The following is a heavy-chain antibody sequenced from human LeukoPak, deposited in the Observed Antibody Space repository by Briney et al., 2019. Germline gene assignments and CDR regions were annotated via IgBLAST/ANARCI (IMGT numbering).Heavy chain of an antibody. CDR1: GFTFSSYA. V-gene: IGHV3-30-3*01. D-gene: IGHD6-19*01. CDR3: ARELIAVAGSFDP. Sequence: PGGSLRLSCAASGFTFSSYAMHWVRQAPGKGLEWVAVISYDGSNKYYADSVKGRFTISRDNSKNTLYLQMNSLRAEDTAVYYCARELIAVAGSFDPWGQGTLVTVSS. J-gene: IGHJ5*02. CDR2: ISYDGSNK.